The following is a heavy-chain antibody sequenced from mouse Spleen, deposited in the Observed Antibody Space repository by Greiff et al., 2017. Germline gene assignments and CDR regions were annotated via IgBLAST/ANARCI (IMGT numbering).Heavy chain of an antibody. Sequence: VQLQQPGAELVKPGASVKLSCKASGYTFTSYWMHWVKQRPGQGLEWIGMIHPNSGSTNYNEKFKSKATLTVDKSSSTAYMQLSSLTSEDSAVYYCAREVIITSVVSPFDYWGQGTTLTVSS. J-gene: IGHJ2*01. CDR3: AREVIITSVVSPFDY. V-gene: IGHV1-64*01. CDR2: IHPNSGST. CDR1: GYTFTSYW. D-gene: IGHD1-1*01.